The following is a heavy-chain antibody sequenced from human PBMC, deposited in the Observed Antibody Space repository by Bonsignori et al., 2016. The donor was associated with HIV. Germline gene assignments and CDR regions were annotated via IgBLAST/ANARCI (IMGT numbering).Heavy chain of an antibody. V-gene: IGHV3-9*01. CDR2: ISWKSGSI. J-gene: IGHJ4*02. D-gene: IGHD3-22*01. Sequence: WIRQPPGKGLEWVSGISWKSGSIDYADSVKGRFTISRDDAKNSLYLQMNSLRPEDTATYYCVKDTSHDSKAWGIYYFDYWGQGTLVTVSS. CDR3: VKDTSHDSKAWGIYYFDY.